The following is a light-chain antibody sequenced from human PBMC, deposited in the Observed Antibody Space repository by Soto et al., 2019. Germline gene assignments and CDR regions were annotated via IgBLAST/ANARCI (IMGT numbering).Light chain of an antibody. CDR2: GAS. J-gene: IGKJ2*01. CDR1: QSVSSSF. V-gene: IGKV3-20*01. Sequence: EIVLTQSPGTLSLSPGERATLSCRASQSVSSSFLAWYQHKPGQAPRLLIYGASSRATGIPDRFSGSGSGTDFTLTISRLEPEDFAVYYCQQYDSSPYTFGQGTKLEIK. CDR3: QQYDSSPYT.